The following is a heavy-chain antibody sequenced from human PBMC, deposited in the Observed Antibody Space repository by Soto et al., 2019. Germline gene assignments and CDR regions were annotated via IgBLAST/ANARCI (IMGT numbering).Heavy chain of an antibody. Sequence: QLQLQESGPGLVKPSETLSLTCTVSGGSISSSSYYWGWIRQPPGKGLEWIGSIYYSGSTYYKPSLKSRVTISVDTSKNQFSLKLSSVTAADTAVYYCARHAGFYCSGGSCQPDYWGQGTLVTVSS. CDR1: GGSISSSSYY. D-gene: IGHD2-15*01. CDR3: ARHAGFYCSGGSCQPDY. V-gene: IGHV4-39*01. J-gene: IGHJ4*02. CDR2: IYYSGST.